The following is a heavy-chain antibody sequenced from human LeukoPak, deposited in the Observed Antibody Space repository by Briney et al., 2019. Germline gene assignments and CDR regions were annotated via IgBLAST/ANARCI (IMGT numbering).Heavy chain of an antibody. CDR2: IYSSGST. Sequence: SETLSLTCTVSGGSISSFYWSWIRRPAGKGLEWIGRIYSSGSTNYNPSLKSRVTMSVDTSKNQFSLKLNSVTAADTAVYYCARTGSYSAVYYFDYWGQGNLDTVSS. V-gene: IGHV4-4*07. D-gene: IGHD1-26*01. CDR3: ARTGSYSAVYYFDY. CDR1: GGSISSFY. J-gene: IGHJ4*02.